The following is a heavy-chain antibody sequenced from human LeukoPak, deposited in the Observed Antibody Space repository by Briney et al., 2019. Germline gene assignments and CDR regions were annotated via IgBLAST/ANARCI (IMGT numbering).Heavy chain of an antibody. Sequence: ATVKVSCKASGYTFTSYGISWVRQAPGQGLEWMGRIIPIFGTANYAQKFQGRVTITTDESTSTAYMELSSLRSEDTAVYYCARTGYTAMAPVSDDYWGQGTLVTVSS. CDR2: IIPIFGTA. J-gene: IGHJ4*02. D-gene: IGHD5-18*01. CDR3: ARTGYTAMAPVSDDY. V-gene: IGHV1-69*05. CDR1: GYTFTSYG.